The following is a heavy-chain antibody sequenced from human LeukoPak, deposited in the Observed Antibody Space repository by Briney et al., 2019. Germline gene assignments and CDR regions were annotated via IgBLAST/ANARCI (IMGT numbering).Heavy chain of an antibody. Sequence: GGSLRLSCAASGFTFSSYAMSWVRQAPGKGLEWVSAISGSGGSTYYADSVKGRFTISRDYSKNTLYLQMNSLRAEDTAVYYCAKNYYDSSGRTLIFDYWGQGTLVTVSS. CDR2: ISGSGGST. CDR3: AKNYYDSSGRTLIFDY. D-gene: IGHD3-22*01. V-gene: IGHV3-23*01. CDR1: GFTFSSYA. J-gene: IGHJ4*02.